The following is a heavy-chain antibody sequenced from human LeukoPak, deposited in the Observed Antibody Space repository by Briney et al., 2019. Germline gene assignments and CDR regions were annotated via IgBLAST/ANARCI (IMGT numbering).Heavy chain of an antibody. V-gene: IGHV1-18*01. CDR3: AYVLHKAAAGTSWFDP. CDR2: ISAHNGNT. Sequence: GASVKVSCKASGGTFSSYAISWVRQAPGQGLEWMGWISAHNGNTNYAQKLQGRVTMTTDTSTSTAYMELRSLRSDDTAVYYCAYVLHKAAAGTSWFDPWGQGTLVTVSS. CDR1: GGTFSSYA. J-gene: IGHJ5*02. D-gene: IGHD6-13*01.